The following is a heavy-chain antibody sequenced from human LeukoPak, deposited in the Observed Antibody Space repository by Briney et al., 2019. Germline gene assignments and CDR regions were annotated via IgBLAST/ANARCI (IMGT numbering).Heavy chain of an antibody. CDR1: GFTFSSYD. V-gene: IGHV3-13*01. Sequence: GGSLRLSCAASGFTFSSYDMHWVRQATGKGLEWVSAIGTAGDTYYSGSVKGRFTISRENAKNSLYLQMNSLRAGDTAVYYCARAHFEYSSSVGDYGMDVWGQGTTVTVSS. D-gene: IGHD6-6*01. J-gene: IGHJ6*02. CDR3: ARAHFEYSSSVGDYGMDV. CDR2: IGTAGDT.